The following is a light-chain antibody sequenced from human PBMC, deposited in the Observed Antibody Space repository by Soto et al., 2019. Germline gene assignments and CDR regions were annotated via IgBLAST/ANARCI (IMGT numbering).Light chain of an antibody. CDR3: QQYNSFPQT. CDR2: KAS. Sequence: DIQMTQSPSTLSASVGDRVTITCRASQSISSWLAWYQQKPGRAPKLLIYKASSLESGVPSRFSGSGSGTEFTLTIINLQADDFATYYRQQYNSFPQTFGQGTKLEI. V-gene: IGKV1-5*03. J-gene: IGKJ2*01. CDR1: QSISSW.